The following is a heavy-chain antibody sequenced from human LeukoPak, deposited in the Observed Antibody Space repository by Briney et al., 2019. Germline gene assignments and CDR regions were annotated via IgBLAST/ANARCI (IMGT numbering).Heavy chain of an antibody. CDR2: INPNSGGT. Sequence: ASVKVSCKASGYTFTGYYMHWVRQAPGQGLEWMGWINPNSGGTNYAQKFQGRVTMTRDMSTSTVYMELSSLRTEDTAVYYCAKDLMRDRWFGESWGQGTLVTVSS. CDR1: GYTFTGYY. D-gene: IGHD3-10*01. CDR3: AKDLMRDRWFGES. V-gene: IGHV1-2*02. J-gene: IGHJ5*02.